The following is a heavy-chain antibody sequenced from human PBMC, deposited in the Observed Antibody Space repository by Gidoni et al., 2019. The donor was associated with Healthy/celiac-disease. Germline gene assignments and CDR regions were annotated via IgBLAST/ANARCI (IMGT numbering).Heavy chain of an antibody. J-gene: IGHJ5*02. Sequence: QVQLVESGGGLVKPGGSLRLSCAASGFTFSAYYMSCIRQAPGKGLDWVSYVSSSSSYTNYADSVKGRFTISRDNAKNSLYLQMNSLRAEDTAVYYCARDIRIAAAGTDWFDPWGQGTLVTVSS. CDR2: VSSSSSYT. D-gene: IGHD6-13*01. CDR1: GFTFSAYY. CDR3: ARDIRIAAAGTDWFDP. V-gene: IGHV3-11*05.